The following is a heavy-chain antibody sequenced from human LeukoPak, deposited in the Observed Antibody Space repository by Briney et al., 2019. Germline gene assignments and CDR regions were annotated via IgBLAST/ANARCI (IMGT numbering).Heavy chain of an antibody. D-gene: IGHD3-10*01. Sequence: GASVKVSCKASGYTFTGYYMHWVRQAPGQGLEWMGWIIFVLGITNYALRFQGRVTITADKSTSTVYMDLSGLRSEDTAVYYCARGMRTPGSGSPHQDYYYDYWGQGSLVTVSS. CDR3: ARGMRTPGSGSPHQDYYYDY. CDR1: GYTFTGYY. J-gene: IGHJ4*02. CDR2: IIFVLGIT. V-gene: IGHV1-69*10.